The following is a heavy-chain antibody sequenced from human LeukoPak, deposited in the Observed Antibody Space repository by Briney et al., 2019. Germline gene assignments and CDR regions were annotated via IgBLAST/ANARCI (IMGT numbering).Heavy chain of an antibody. CDR3: ARDLGYYYDSSGYKY. CDR1: GFPFSSYW. CDR2: IKQDGGET. Sequence: GGSLRLSCAASGFPFSSYWMAWVRQAPGKGLEWVASIKQDGGETFYVDSVKGRFTISRDNAKNSLYLQMNSLRAEDTAVYYCARDLGYYYDSSGYKYWGQGTLVTVSS. D-gene: IGHD3-22*01. V-gene: IGHV3-7*01. J-gene: IGHJ4*02.